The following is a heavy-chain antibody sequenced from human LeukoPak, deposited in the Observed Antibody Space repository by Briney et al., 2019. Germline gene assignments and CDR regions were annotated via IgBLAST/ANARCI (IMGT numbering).Heavy chain of an antibody. Sequence: ASVKVSCKASGYTFTGYYMHWVRQAPGQGVEWMGWINPNSGGTNYAQKCQGRGTITRDTSISTACTELSRMRSDDTAVYYCARGGDSSGYAIDYWGQGTLVTVSS. V-gene: IGHV1-2*02. CDR2: INPNSGGT. CDR1: GYTFTGYY. D-gene: IGHD3-22*01. J-gene: IGHJ4*02. CDR3: ARGGDSSGYAIDY.